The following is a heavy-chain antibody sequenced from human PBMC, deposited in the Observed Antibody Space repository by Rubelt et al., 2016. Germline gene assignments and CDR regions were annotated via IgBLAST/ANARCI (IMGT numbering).Heavy chain of an antibody. D-gene: IGHD2-21*02. J-gene: IGHJ4*02. CDR2: INYNGEAK. Sequence: DVELLESGGGLVQPGGSLRLSCAASGFTFKDFAMSWVRQETPGKGLEWVSAINYNGEAKYYADSVKGLFTISRDNSRNTVYLEMNSLRDDDTAIYYCVKECGHCEPYADHWGQGTLVTVSA. CDR1: GFTFKDFA. CDR3: VKECGHCEPYADH. V-gene: IGHV3-23*01.